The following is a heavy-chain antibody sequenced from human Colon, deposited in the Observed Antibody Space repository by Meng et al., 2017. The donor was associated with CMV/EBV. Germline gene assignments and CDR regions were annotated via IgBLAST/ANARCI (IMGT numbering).Heavy chain of an antibody. CDR2: ISSSSRYI. CDR3: AAGHYDILTGYYSLDY. V-gene: IGHV3-21*01. D-gene: IGHD3-9*01. J-gene: IGHJ4*02. CDR1: FTFSSYS. Sequence: FTFSSYSMNWGRQAPGKGLEWVASISSSSRYIYYTDSVKGQFTISRDNAKNSLYLQMNSLRAEDTAVFYCAAGHYDILTGYYSLDYWGQGTLVTVSS.